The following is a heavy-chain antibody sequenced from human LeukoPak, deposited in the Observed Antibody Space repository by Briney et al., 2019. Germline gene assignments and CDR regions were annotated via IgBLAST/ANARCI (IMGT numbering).Heavy chain of an antibody. V-gene: IGHV1-2*02. D-gene: IGHD2-2*01. CDR3: ARTKPPCTSCLLLDY. J-gene: IGHJ4*02. CDR2: INPNSGGT. CDR1: AYTFTGYY. Sequence: ASVKVSCKASAYTFTGYYIHWLRQAPGQGLERMGWINPNSGGTIYAQKFQGLVTMSRDTSITTAYMELNRLISDDTAVYYCARTKPPCTSCLLLDYWGQGPWSPSPQ.